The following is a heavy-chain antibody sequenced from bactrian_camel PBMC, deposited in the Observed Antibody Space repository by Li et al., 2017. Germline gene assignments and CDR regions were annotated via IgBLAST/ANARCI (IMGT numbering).Heavy chain of an antibody. J-gene: IGHJ4*01. Sequence: HVQLVESGGGSVQAGGSLRLSCVASGDTISRYCMGWFRQIPDKEREGVAGIESDGSTSYADSVKGRATLSEDKTRDTVYLQIDNLKPDDTAMYSCKPNGRSASWCNDRRVAAYDQGTQVTVS. D-gene: IGHD3*01. CDR2: IESDGST. CDR1: GDTISRYC. V-gene: IGHV3S9*01.